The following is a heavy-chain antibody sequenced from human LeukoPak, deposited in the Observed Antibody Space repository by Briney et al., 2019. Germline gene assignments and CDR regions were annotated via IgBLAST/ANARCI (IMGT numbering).Heavy chain of an antibody. Sequence: GSLRLSCAASGFTFSTYAMSWARQAPGRGLEWVSSITDSGVSTYYADSVKGRFTISRDNSKNTLYLQMNSLRGEDTAVYYCAKDRYDGSASHFFSDSWGQGTLVTVSS. CDR1: GFTFSTYA. V-gene: IGHV3-23*01. J-gene: IGHJ4*02. CDR3: AKDRYDGSASHFFSDS. CDR2: ITDSGVST. D-gene: IGHD3-22*01.